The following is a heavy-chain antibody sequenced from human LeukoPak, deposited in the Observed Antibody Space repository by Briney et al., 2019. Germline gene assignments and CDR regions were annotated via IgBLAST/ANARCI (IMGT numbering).Heavy chain of an antibody. D-gene: IGHD1-1*01. V-gene: IGHV4-61*02. CDR1: GGSISSGSYY. CDR3: ARDVFNWNVPRDAFDI. CDR2: IYTSGST. Sequence: PSQTLSLTCTVSGGSISSGSYYWSWTRQPAGKGLEWIGRIYTSGSTNYNPSLKSRVTISVDTSKNQFSLKLSSVTAADTAVYYCARDVFNWNVPRDAFDIWGQGTMVTVSS. J-gene: IGHJ3*02.